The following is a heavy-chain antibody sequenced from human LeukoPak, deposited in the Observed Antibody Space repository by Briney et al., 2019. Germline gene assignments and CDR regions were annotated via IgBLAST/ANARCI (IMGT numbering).Heavy chain of an antibody. J-gene: IGHJ5*02. CDR3: ARFYHGVAGNNWFDP. V-gene: IGHV5-51*01. D-gene: IGHD6-19*01. CDR2: IYPGDSDT. CDR1: GYSFTSYW. Sequence: GESLKISCKGSGYSFTSYWIGWVRQMPGKGLEWMGIIYPGDSDTRYSPSFQGQVTISADKSISTAYLQWSSLKASDTAMYYCARFYHGVAGNNWFDPWGQGTLVTVSS.